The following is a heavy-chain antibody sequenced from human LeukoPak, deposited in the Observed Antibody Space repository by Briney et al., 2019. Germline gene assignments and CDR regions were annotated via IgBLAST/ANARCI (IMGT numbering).Heavy chain of an antibody. CDR1: GGSISSSSYY. Sequence: PSETLSLTCTVSGGSISSSSYYWGWIRQPPGKGLEWIGSISYSGSTYYNPSLKSRVTISVDTSKNQFSLKLTSVTAADTAVYYCARQYYDSSGYYPWYFDYWGQGTLVTVSS. V-gene: IGHV4-39*01. J-gene: IGHJ4*02. D-gene: IGHD3-22*01. CDR3: ARQYYDSSGYYPWYFDY. CDR2: ISYSGST.